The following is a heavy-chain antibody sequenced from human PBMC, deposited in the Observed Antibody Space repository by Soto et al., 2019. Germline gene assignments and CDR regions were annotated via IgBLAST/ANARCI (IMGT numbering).Heavy chain of an antibody. Sequence: QVQLVQSGAEVKKPGASVKVSCKASGYTFTDYFIHWVRQVPGQGLEWMGWITPNSGGTNYAQKFQGRFTMTRDTSITTDYMELTRLRSDVTAVYYCARDETSAGTGFDPWGQGTLVTVSS. J-gene: IGHJ5*02. CDR2: ITPNSGGT. CDR3: ARDETSAGTGFDP. D-gene: IGHD6-13*01. V-gene: IGHV1-2*02. CDR1: GYTFTDYF.